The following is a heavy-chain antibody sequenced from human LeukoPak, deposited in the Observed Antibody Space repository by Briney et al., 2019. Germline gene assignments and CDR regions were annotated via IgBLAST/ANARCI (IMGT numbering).Heavy chain of an antibody. J-gene: IGHJ5*02. V-gene: IGHV3-43*01. Sequence: GGSLRLSCAASGFTFDDYTMHWVRQAPGKGLEWVSLISWDGGSTYYADSVKGRFTTSRDNSKNSLYLQMNSLRTEDTALCYCAKDTRGYSSSSGGFDPWGQGTLVTVSS. CDR3: AKDTRGYSSSSGGFDP. CDR2: ISWDGGST. D-gene: IGHD6-6*01. CDR1: GFTFDDYT.